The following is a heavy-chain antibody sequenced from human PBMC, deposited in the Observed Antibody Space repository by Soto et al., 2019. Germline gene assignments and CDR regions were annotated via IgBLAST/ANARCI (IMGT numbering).Heavy chain of an antibody. D-gene: IGHD6-19*01. J-gene: IGHJ5*02. CDR3: ARERAVGIAVALNWFDP. CDR1: GFTFSSYS. V-gene: IGHV3-48*02. CDR2: ISRSSSTI. Sequence: EVQLVESGGGLVQPGGSLRLSCAASGFTFSSYSMNWVRQAPGKGLEWVSYISRSSSTIYYADTVKGRFTSSRDIAKNSLYLQMKRLRDEDTAVYYCARERAVGIAVALNWFDPWGQGTLVTVSS.